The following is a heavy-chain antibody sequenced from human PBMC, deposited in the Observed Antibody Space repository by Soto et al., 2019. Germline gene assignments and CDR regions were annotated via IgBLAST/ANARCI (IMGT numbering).Heavy chain of an antibody. CDR2: ISYDGSNK. Sequence: QVQLVESGGGVVQPGRSLRLSCAASGFTFSSYGMHWVRQAPGKGLEWVAVISYDGSNKYYADSVKGRFTISRDNSKNTLYLQMSSLRAEDTAVYYCGSKDWFDPWGQGTLVTVSS. J-gene: IGHJ5*02. CDR1: GFTFSSYG. CDR3: GSKDWFDP. V-gene: IGHV3-30*03.